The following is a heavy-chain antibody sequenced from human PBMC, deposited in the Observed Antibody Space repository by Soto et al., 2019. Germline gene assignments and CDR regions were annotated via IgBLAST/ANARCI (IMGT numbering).Heavy chain of an antibody. J-gene: IGHJ5*02. CDR2: INHVGGA. V-gene: IGHV4-34*01. D-gene: IGHD3-10*01. CDR1: GGFLSESY. Sequence: PSETLSLTCAVYGGFLSESYWTWIRQPPGKGLEWIGEINHVGGANYNPSLKSRVTMSVDTSQNQFSLRLISVTAADTAMYFCVRIPYKSPSSVLWIDTWGQGTPVTVSS. CDR3: VRIPYKSPSSVLWIDT.